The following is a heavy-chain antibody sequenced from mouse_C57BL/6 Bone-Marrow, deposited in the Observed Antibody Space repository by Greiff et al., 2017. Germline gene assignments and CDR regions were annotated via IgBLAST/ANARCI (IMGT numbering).Heavy chain of an antibody. Sequence: EVKLMESGGGLVQPKGSLKLSCAASGFSFNTYAMNWVRQAPGKGLEWVARIRSKSNNYATYYADSVKERFTISRAASESMLYLQMNNLKTEDTATYYCVRHCTGTWNYYAMDYWGQGTSVTVSA. J-gene: IGHJ4*01. D-gene: IGHD4-1*01. CDR1: GFSFNTYA. V-gene: IGHV10-1*01. CDR2: IRSKSNNYAT. CDR3: VRHCTGTWNYYAMDY.